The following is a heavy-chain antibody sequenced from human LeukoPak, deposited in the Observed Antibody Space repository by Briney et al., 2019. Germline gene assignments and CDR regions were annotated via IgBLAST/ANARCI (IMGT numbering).Heavy chain of an antibody. J-gene: IGHJ4*02. CDR1: GGSISSGGYY. V-gene: IGHV4-31*03. Sequence: SQTLSLTCTVSGGSISSGGYYWSWIRQHPGKGLEWIGYIYYSGSTYYNPSLKSRVTISVDTSKNQFSLQLGSVTAADTAVYYCARHIIYSKKPSFDHWGQGTLVTVSS. CDR2: IYYSGST. CDR3: ARHIIYSKKPSFDH. D-gene: IGHD4-11*01.